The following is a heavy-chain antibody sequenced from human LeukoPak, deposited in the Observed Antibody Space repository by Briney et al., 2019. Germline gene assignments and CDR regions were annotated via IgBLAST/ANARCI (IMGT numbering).Heavy chain of an antibody. CDR3: ARSHTMKGNWFDP. CDR1: GGSISSYY. D-gene: IGHD3-22*01. J-gene: IGHJ5*02. V-gene: IGHV4-59*01. CDR2: IHYVGST. Sequence: SETLSLTCTVSGGSISSYYWSWIRQPPGKGLEWIGYIHYVGSTNYNPSLKSRVTISIDTSKNQFSLKLSSVTAADTAVYYCARSHTMKGNWFDPWGQGTLVSVSS.